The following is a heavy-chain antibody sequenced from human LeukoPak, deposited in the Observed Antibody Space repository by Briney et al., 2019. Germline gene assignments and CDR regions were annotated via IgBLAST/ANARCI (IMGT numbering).Heavy chain of an antibody. J-gene: IGHJ4*02. CDR2: IYYSGST. V-gene: IGHV4-59*08. CDR3: ARDYYDFWSGYYYRHFDY. Sequence: SETLSLTCTVSGGSISSYYWSWIRQPPGKGLEWIGYIYYSGSTNYNPSLKSRVTISVDTSKNQFSLKLSSVTAADTAVYYCARDYYDFWSGYYYRHFDYWGQGTLVTVSS. D-gene: IGHD3-3*01. CDR1: GGSISSYY.